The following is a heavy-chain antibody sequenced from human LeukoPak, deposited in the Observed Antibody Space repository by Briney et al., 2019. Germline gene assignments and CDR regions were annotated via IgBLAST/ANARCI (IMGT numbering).Heavy chain of an antibody. CDR3: ARHFNWVNDY. J-gene: IGHJ4*02. CDR2: IVPIFGTA. Sequence: SVKVSCKASGGTFSSYAISWVRQAPGQGLEWMGGIVPIFGTANYAQKFQGRVTMTRDTSISTAYMDLSRLTSDDTAVYFCARHFNWVNDYWGQGTLVTVSS. D-gene: IGHD1-1*01. V-gene: IGHV1-69*05. CDR1: GGTFSSYA.